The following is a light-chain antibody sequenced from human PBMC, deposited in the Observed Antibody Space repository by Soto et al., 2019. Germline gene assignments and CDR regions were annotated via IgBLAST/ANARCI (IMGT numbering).Light chain of an antibody. V-gene: IGKV1-6*01. J-gene: IGKJ1*01. CDR1: QGIRDE. CDR2: AAS. CDR3: LQDYDYPRT. Sequence: IQMTQSPSSLSTSVGERVTISCRASQGIRDELGWYQQKAGKAPNLLISAASRLLSGVPSRISGRGSGTYFTLTISSLQPDDFATYYCLQDYDYPRTLGQGTKVDIK.